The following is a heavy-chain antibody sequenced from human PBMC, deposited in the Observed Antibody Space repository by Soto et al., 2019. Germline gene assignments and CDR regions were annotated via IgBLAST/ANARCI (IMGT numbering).Heavy chain of an antibody. CDR2: IWYDGSNK. V-gene: IGHV3-33*01. CDR3: ARDRDIAAAGTFGY. CDR1: GFTFSSYG. Sequence: GGSLRLSCAASGFTFSSYGMHWVRQAPGKGLEWVAVIWYDGSNKYYADSVKGRFTISRDNSKNTLYLQMNSLRAEDTAVYYCARDRDIAAAGTFGYWGQGTLVTVSS. D-gene: IGHD6-13*01. J-gene: IGHJ4*02.